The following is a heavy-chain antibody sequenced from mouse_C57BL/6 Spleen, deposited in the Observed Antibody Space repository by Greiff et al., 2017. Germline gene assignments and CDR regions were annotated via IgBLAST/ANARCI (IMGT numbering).Heavy chain of an antibody. CDR1: GYSFTGYY. J-gene: IGHJ3*01. CDR2: INPSTGGT. CDR3: ARDCRYFAY. V-gene: IGHV1-42*01. Sequence: VQLQQSGPELVKPGASVKISCKASGYSFTGYYMNWVKQSPEKSLEWIGEINPSTGGTTYNQKFKAKATLTVDKSSSTAYMQLKSLTSEDSAVYYCARDCRYFAYWGQGTLVTVSA.